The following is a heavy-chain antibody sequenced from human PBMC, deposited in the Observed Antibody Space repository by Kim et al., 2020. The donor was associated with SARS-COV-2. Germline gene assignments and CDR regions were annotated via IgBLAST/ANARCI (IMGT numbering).Heavy chain of an antibody. Sequence: ASVKVSCKASGYTFTSYAMNWVRQAPGQGLEWMGWINTNTGNPTYAQGFTGRFVFSLDTSVSTAYLQISSLKSEDTAVYYCARDRTGYSSSREIYYYYGMDVWGQGTTVTVSS. J-gene: IGHJ6*02. CDR2: INTNTGNP. CDR1: GYTFTSYA. CDR3: ARDRTGYSSSREIYYYYGMDV. V-gene: IGHV7-4-1*02. D-gene: IGHD6-13*01.